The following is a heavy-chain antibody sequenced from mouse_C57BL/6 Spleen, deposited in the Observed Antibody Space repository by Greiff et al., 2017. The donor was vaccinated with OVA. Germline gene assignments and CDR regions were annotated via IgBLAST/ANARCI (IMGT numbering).Heavy chain of an antibody. CDR3: ARWDGNYFDY. CDR2: IYPGDGST. V-gene: IGHV1-85*01. Sequence: QVQLQQSGPELVKPGASVKLSCKASGYTFTSYDINWVKQRPGQGLEWIGRIYPGDGSTKYNAKFKGKATLTVDTSSSTADMELHSLTSEDSAVYFCARWDGNYFDYWGQGTTLTVSS. J-gene: IGHJ2*01. D-gene: IGHD2-1*01. CDR1: GYTFTSYD.